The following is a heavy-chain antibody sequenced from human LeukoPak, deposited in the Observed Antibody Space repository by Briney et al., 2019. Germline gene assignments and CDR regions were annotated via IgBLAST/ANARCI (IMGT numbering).Heavy chain of an antibody. CDR1: GYSFTSYW. J-gene: IGHJ4*02. D-gene: IGHD6-13*01. Sequence: GESLKISCKGSGYSFTSYWIGWVRQMPGKGLEWMGIIYPGDSDTRYSPSFQGQVTISADKSISTAYLQWSSLKASDTAMYYCAREEYSSSWHSTTFDYWGQGTLVTVSS. CDR2: IYPGDSDT. V-gene: IGHV5-51*01. CDR3: AREEYSSSWHSTTFDY.